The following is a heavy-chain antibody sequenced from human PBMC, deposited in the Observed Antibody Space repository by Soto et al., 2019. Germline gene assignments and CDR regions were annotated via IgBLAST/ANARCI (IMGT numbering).Heavy chain of an antibody. D-gene: IGHD4-4*01. V-gene: IGHV3-23*01. CDR1: GFTFSSYA. Sequence: PGGSLRLSCAASGFTFSSYAMSWVRQAPGRGLGWVSAISGSNGSTYYADSVKGRFTISGDNSKNTLYLKMNGLRAEDTAVYYCAKVQPGEQARGARSNYIAPDYYYYMDVWGKGTTVTVSS. CDR3: AKVQPGEQARGARSNYIAPDYYYYMDV. J-gene: IGHJ6*03. CDR2: ISGSNGST.